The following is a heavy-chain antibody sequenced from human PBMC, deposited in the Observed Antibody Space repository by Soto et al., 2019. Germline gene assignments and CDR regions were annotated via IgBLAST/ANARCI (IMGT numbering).Heavy chain of an antibody. CDR2: IDYSGTT. D-gene: IGHD3-16*01. V-gene: IGHV4-30-4*01. Sequence: QLQLQESGPGVVKPSQTLSLTCTVSGISISSIDYYWTWIRQSQGKGLEWIGCIDYSGTTYYNPSLTSRVSISVETSKHQFSRKLTSLAAADTAMYYCASFGRPSMNWFDPWGQGTLVTAAS. J-gene: IGHJ5*02. CDR3: ASFGRPSMNWFDP. CDR1: GISISSIDYY.